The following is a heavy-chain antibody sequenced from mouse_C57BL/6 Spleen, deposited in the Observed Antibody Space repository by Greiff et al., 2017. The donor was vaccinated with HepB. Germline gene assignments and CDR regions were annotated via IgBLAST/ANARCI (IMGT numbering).Heavy chain of an antibody. CDR1: GFTFSDYG. Sequence: EVKVVESGGGLVKPGGSLKLSCAASGFTFSDYGMHWVRQAPEKGLEWVAYISSGSSTIYYADTVKGRFTISRDNAKNTLFLQMTSLRSEDTAMYYCARRLAPGWFAYWGQGTLVTVSA. D-gene: IGHD3-2*02. CDR2: ISSGSSTI. V-gene: IGHV5-17*01. CDR3: ARRLAPGWFAY. J-gene: IGHJ3*01.